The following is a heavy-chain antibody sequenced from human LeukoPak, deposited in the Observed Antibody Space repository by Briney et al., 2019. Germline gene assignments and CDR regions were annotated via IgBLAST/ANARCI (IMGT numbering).Heavy chain of an antibody. CDR1: GFTFSSYA. V-gene: IGHV3-23*01. CDR2: ISGSGGST. Sequence: PGGSLRLSCAASGFTFSSYAMSWVRQAPGKGLEWVSAISGSGGSTYYADSVKGRFTISRDNSKNTLYLQMNSLRAEDTAVYYCASRNYDILTGYAFSDYYYGMDAWGQGTTVTVSS. J-gene: IGHJ6*02. D-gene: IGHD3-9*01. CDR3: ASRNYDILTGYAFSDYYYGMDA.